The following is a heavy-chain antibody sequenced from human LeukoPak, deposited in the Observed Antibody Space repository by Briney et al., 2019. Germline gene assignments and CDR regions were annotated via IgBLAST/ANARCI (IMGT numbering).Heavy chain of an antibody. Sequence: PGGSLRLSCAASGFTFSSYWMSWVRQAPGKGLEWVASIKQDGSQKYYVDSVKGRFPISRDNAKNSLYLQMNSLRAEDTAVYYCARVSSPWELSDYWGQGTLVTVSS. CDR1: GFTFSSYW. CDR3: ARVSSPWELSDY. D-gene: IGHD1-26*01. V-gene: IGHV3-7*01. J-gene: IGHJ4*02. CDR2: IKQDGSQK.